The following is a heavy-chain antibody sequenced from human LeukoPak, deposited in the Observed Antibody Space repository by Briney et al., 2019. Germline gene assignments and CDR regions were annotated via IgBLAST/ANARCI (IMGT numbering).Heavy chain of an antibody. D-gene: IGHD3-22*01. CDR1: GGTFSSYA. CDR2: IIPIFGTA. Sequence: SVKVSCKASGGTFSSYAISWVRQAPGQGLEWMGGIIPIFGTANYAQKFQGRVTITTDESTSTAYMELSSLRSEDTAVYYRARAAREDYYDSSGYYYYWGQGTLVTVSS. V-gene: IGHV1-69*05. CDR3: ARAAREDYYDSSGYYYY. J-gene: IGHJ4*02.